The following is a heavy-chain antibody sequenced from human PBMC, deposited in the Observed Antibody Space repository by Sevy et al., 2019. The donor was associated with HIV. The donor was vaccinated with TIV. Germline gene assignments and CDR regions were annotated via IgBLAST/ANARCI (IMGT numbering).Heavy chain of an antibody. CDR2: ISYDGGKK. D-gene: IGHD3-9*01. CDR1: GFTFNAYD. Sequence: GGCLRLSCAVSGFTFNAYDMHWVRQAPGKGLEYMALISYDGGKKYYADSVKGRFTISRDNSENTLYLQMNNLRAEDTAVYNCAKDLYYDILTGDATDAFDMWGQGTMVTVSS. V-gene: IGHV3-30*18. CDR3: AKDLYYDILTGDATDAFDM. J-gene: IGHJ3*02.